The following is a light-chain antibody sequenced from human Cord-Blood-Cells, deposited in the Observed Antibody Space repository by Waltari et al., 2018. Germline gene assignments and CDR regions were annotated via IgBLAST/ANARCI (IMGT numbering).Light chain of an antibody. Sequence: QSALTQPASVSGSPGQSITLSCTGTSSDVGGYNYVPWYQQHPGKAPKLMIYEVSNRPSGVSKRFSGSKSGNTASLTISGLQAEDEADYYCSSYTSSSTYVFGTGTKVTVL. CDR2: EVS. J-gene: IGLJ1*01. V-gene: IGLV2-14*01. CDR1: SSDVGGYNY. CDR3: SSYTSSSTYV.